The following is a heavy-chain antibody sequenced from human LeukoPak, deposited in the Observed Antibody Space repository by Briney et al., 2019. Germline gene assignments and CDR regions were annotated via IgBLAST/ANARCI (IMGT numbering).Heavy chain of an antibody. Sequence: ASVKVSCKASGYTFTSYDINWVRQAPGQGLEWMGWMNPNSGNTGYAQKFQGRVTMTRNTSISTAYMELSSLRSEDTAVYYCARAVSYRNSGYDYGWGDFDYWGQGTLVTVSS. J-gene: IGHJ4*02. V-gene: IGHV1-8*01. CDR3: ARAVSYRNSGYDYGWGDFDY. CDR1: GYTFTSYD. D-gene: IGHD5-12*01. CDR2: MNPNSGNT.